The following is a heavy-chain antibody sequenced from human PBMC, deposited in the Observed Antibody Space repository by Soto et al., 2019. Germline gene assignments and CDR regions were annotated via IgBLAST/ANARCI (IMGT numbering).Heavy chain of an antibody. CDR1: GFTFSNAW. CDR2: SKSKTDGGTT. D-gene: IGHD6-6*01. V-gene: IGHV3-15*01. CDR3: ATARFWYTTSVGAFDI. Sequence: EVQLVESGGDLVKLGGSLRLSCAASGFTFSNAWMSWVRQAPGKGLEWVGRSKSKTDGGTTDYAAPVKGRFAISRDDSKNTLYLQMNSLKTEDTAVYYCATARFWYTTSVGAFDIWGQGTMVTVSS. J-gene: IGHJ3*02.